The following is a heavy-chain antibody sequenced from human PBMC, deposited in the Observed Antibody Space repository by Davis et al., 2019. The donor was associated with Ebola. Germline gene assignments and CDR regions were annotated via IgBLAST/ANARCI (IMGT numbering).Heavy chain of an antibody. CDR1: GGSISNYY. D-gene: IGHD4-17*01. J-gene: IGHJ4*02. Sequence: MPSETLFLTCTVSGGSISNYYWSWIRQPPGKGLEWIGYIYGSGSTNYNPSLKSRVTMSVDTSKNQFSLKLSSVTTADTAVYYCARVDDYGDCDYWGQGTLVTVSS. V-gene: IGHV4-59*01. CDR2: IYGSGST. CDR3: ARVDDYGDCDY.